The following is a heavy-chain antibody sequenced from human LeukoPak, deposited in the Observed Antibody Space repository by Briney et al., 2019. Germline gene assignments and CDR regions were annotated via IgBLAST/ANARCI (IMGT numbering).Heavy chain of an antibody. Sequence: ASVKVSCKASGYTFTSYYMHWVRQAPGQGLEWMGIINPSGGSISYAQKSQGRVTMTRDTSTSTVYMELSSLRSEDTAVYYCARTYSVVGPYYGMDVWGQGTTVTVSS. CDR1: GYTFTSYY. V-gene: IGHV1-46*01. CDR2: INPSGGSI. D-gene: IGHD2-15*01. CDR3: ARTYSVVGPYYGMDV. J-gene: IGHJ6*02.